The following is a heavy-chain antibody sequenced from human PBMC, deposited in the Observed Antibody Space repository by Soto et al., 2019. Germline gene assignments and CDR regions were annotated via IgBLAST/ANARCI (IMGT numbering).Heavy chain of an antibody. D-gene: IGHD3-16*01. CDR3: ARAGGSGSKALYYFDY. CDR1: GFTFSSYS. Sequence: GGSLRLSCAASGFTFSSYSMNWVRQAPGKGLEWVSYISSSSSTIYYADSVKGRFTISRDNAKNSLYLQMNSLRDEDTAVYYCARAGGSGSKALYYFDYWGQGTLVTVSS. V-gene: IGHV3-48*02. J-gene: IGHJ4*02. CDR2: ISSSSSTI.